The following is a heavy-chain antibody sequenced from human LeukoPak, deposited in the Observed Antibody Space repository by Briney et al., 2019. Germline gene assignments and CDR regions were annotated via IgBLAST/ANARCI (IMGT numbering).Heavy chain of an antibody. D-gene: IGHD3-10*01. Sequence: PSETLSLTCAVYGGSFSGYYWSWIRQPPGKGLEWIGEINHSGSTNYNPSLKSRVTMSVDTSKNQFSLKLSSVTAADTAVYYCARDPSNYYGSGSLYFDYWGQGTLVTVSS. CDR2: INHSGST. CDR3: ARDPSNYYGSGSLYFDY. CDR1: GGSFSGYY. V-gene: IGHV4-34*01. J-gene: IGHJ4*02.